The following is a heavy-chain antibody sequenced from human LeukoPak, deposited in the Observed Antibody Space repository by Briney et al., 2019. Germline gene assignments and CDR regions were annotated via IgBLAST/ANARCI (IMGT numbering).Heavy chain of an antibody. Sequence: ASVKVSCKASGYTFTSYDINWVRQATGQGLEWMGWMNPNSGNTGYAQKFQGRVTMTRDTSISTAYMELSRLRSDDTAVYYCARGPAFWELLFDYWGQGTLVTVSS. J-gene: IGHJ4*02. D-gene: IGHD1-26*01. V-gene: IGHV1-8*01. CDR3: ARGPAFWELLFDY. CDR1: GYTFTSYD. CDR2: MNPNSGNT.